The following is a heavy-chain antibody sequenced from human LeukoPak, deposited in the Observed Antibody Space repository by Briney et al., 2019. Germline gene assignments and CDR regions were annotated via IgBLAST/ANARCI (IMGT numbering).Heavy chain of an antibody. J-gene: IGHJ6*03. Sequence: ASVKVSCKASGYTFTGYYMHWVRQAPGQGLEWMGWINPNSGGTNYAQKFQGRVTMTRDTSISTAYMELSRLRSDDTAVYYCAREAPDYDFWSGYYYYYMDVWGKGTTVTVSS. CDR1: GYTFTGYY. D-gene: IGHD3-3*01. CDR3: AREAPDYDFWSGYYYYYMDV. V-gene: IGHV1-2*02. CDR2: INPNSGGT.